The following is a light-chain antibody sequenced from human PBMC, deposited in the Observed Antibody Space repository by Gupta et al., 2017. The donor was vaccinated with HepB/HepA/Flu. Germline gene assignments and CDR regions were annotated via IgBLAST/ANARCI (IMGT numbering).Light chain of an antibody. CDR2: VGTGGIVG. J-gene: IGLJ2*01. Sequence: QPVLTQPPSASASLGASVTLTCTLSSGYNNYKVDWYQQKPGKGPRFVMRVGTGGIVGPKGEDIPDRFSVLGSGLNRYLIIKNIQEEDESDFHCGTDHGSGRKFVVVFGGGTTLTVL. V-gene: IGLV9-49*01. CDR3: GTDHGSGRKFVVV. CDR1: SGYNNYK.